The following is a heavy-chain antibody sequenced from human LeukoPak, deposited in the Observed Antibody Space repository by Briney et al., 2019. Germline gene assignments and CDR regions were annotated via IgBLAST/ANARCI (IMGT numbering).Heavy chain of an antibody. CDR2: IYSGGTT. J-gene: IGHJ4*02. D-gene: IGHD1-26*01. CDR1: GFTVSSNY. Sequence: GGSLRLSCAASGFTVSSNYMSWVRQAPGKGLEWVSVIYSGGTTYYIDSVKGRFTISRGNAKNSLYLQMNSLRAEDTAVYYCARELSGSYYSLNDYWGQGTLVTVSS. V-gene: IGHV3-53*01. CDR3: ARELSGSYYSLNDY.